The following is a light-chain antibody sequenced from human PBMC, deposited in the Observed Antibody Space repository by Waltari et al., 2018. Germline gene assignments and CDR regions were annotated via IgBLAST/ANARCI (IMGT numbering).Light chain of an antibody. CDR2: DAS. Sequence: EIVLTQSPGTLSLSPGERATLSCRASQSVSRTLAWYQQKPGQPPRPLIYDASTRATGIPDRFSGSGSGTDFSLTISRLEPEDFAVYYCQKYGTLPATFGQGTKVEIK. V-gene: IGKV3-20*01. CDR3: QKYGTLPAT. J-gene: IGKJ1*01. CDR1: QSVSRT.